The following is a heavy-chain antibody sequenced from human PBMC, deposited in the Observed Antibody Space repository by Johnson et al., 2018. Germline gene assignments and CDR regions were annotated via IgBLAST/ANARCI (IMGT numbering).Heavy chain of an antibody. CDR1: GGTFSSYA. V-gene: IGHV1-69*01. J-gene: IGHJ6*02. D-gene: IGHD4-17*01. CDR3: ARGPDGDSRYYYYGMDV. Sequence: QVQLVESGAEVKKPGSSVKVSCKASGGTFSSYAISWVRQAPGQGLEWMGGIIPIFGTAHYAQKFQGRVTITADESPNTAYMELSSLRSEDTAVYYCARGPDGDSRYYYYGMDVWGQGTTVTVSS. CDR2: IIPIFGTA.